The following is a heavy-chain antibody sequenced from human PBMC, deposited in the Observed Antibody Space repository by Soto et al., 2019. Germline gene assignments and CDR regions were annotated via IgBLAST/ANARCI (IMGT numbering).Heavy chain of an antibody. D-gene: IGHD3-9*01. J-gene: IGHJ4*02. V-gene: IGHV4-59*01. CDR1: GGSISSYY. CDR3: ARGIYDILTGYLFDY. Sequence: SETLSLTCTVSGGSISSYYWSWIRQPPGKGLEWIGYIYYSGSTNYNPSLKSRVTISVDTSKNQFSLKLSSVTAADTAVYYCARGIYDILTGYLFDYWGQGTLVTVSS. CDR2: IYYSGST.